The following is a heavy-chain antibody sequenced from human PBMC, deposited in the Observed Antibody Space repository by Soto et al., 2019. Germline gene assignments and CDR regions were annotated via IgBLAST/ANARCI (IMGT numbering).Heavy chain of an antibody. D-gene: IGHD3-22*01. CDR2: IYYSGST. J-gene: IGHJ4*02. Sequence: TSETLSLTCTVSGVSVSSGSYYWSWIRQPPGKGLEWIGYIYYSGSTNYNPSLKSRVTISVDTSQNQFSLKLSSVTAADTAVYYCARGSSSGYFDYWGQGTLVTV. CDR1: GVSVSSGSYY. CDR3: ARGSSSGYFDY. V-gene: IGHV4-61*01.